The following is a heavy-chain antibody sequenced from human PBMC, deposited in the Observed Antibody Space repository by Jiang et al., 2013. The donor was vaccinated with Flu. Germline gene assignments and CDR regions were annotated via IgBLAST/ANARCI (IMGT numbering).Heavy chain of an antibody. CDR1: GGSISSYY. D-gene: IGHD6-19*01. CDR3: ARQGSGFPIDAFDI. J-gene: IGHJ3*02. CDR2: IYYSGST. Sequence: TCTVSGGSISSYYWSWIRQPPRKGLEWIGYIYYSGSTNYNPSLKSRVTISVDTSKNQFSLKLSSVTAADAAVYYCARQGSGFPIDAFDIWGQGTMVTVSS. V-gene: IGHV4-59*08.